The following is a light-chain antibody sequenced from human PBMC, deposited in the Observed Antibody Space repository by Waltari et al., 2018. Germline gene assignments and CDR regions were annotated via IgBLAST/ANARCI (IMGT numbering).Light chain of an antibody. CDR2: DAS. J-gene: IGKJ1*01. CDR3: QKYETLPAT. CDR1: QGVSKY. V-gene: IGKV3-20*01. Sequence: SSPASQGVSKYLAWVPQKPGQAPRLLIYDASTRATGIPERFSGSWLRTYFSLTISRLEPEDFAVYYFQKYETLPATFGQGTKV.